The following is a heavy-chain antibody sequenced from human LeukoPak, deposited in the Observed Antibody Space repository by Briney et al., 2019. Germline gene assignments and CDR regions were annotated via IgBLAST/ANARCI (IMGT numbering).Heavy chain of an antibody. V-gene: IGHV3-23*01. CDR1: GFTFSSYA. J-gene: IGHJ4*02. D-gene: IGHD6-13*01. CDR2: ISGSGGST. Sequence: GSLRLSCAASGFTFSSYAMSWVRQAPGKGLEWVSAISGSGGSTYYADSVKGRFTISRDNSKNTLYLQMNSLRAEDTAVYYCAKPHIHSSSWHGPFDCWGQGTLVTVSS. CDR3: AKPHIHSSSWHGPFDC.